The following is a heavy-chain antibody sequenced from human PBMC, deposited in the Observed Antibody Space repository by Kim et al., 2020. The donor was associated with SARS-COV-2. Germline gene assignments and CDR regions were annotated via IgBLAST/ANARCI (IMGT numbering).Heavy chain of an antibody. CDR1: GFTFSGCA. Sequence: GGSLRLSCAASGFTFSGCAMSWVRQAPVKGLEWVSPIFNLFSPPYTAGSVKGRFTISRDNSKNTLYLQMSSLRADDTAVYYCAKDTRPCTTPDYWGQGTLVTVSS. J-gene: IGHJ4*02. V-gene: IGHV3-23*01. D-gene: IGHD2-8*01. CDR2: IFNLFSPP. CDR3: AKDTRPCTTPDY.